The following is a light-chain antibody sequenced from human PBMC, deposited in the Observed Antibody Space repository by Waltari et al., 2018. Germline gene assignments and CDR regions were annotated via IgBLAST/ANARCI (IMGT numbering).Light chain of an antibody. CDR3: QESHSIPGT. V-gene: IGKV1-39*01. CDR2: ATS. CDR1: QSIINY. Sequence: DIQMTQSPSSLSASVGDRVTITCRASQSIINYLNWYQQKPGKAPNLLIHATSTLQSEVPSRFSGSGSGTDFTLTISSLQPEDFATYYCQESHSIPGTFGQGTKVEVK. J-gene: IGKJ1*01.